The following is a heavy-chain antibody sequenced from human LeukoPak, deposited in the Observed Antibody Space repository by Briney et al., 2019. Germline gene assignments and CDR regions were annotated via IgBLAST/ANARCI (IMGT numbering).Heavy chain of an antibody. D-gene: IGHD3-3*01. CDR3: ARALRFLEWLLLHY. CDR1: GGSISSGSYY. CDR2: IYTSGST. J-gene: IGHJ4*02. V-gene: IGHV4-61*02. Sequence: SETLSLTCTVSGGSISSGSYYWSWIRQPAGKGLEWIGRIYTSGSTNYNPSLKSRVTISVDTSKNQFSLKLSSVTAADTAVYYCARALRFLEWLLLHYWGQGTLVTVSS.